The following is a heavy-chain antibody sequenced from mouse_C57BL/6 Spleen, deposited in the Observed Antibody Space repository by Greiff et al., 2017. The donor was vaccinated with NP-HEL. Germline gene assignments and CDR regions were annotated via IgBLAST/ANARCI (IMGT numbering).Heavy chain of an antibody. J-gene: IGHJ2*01. D-gene: IGHD1-1*01. CDR2: IRNKANGYTT. CDR3: ERERYYYGSSFYFDY. CDR1: GFTFTDYY. V-gene: IGHV7-3*01. Sequence: EVKVEESGGGLVQPGGSLSLSCAASGFTFTDYYMSWVRQPPGKALEWLGFIRNKANGYTTEYSASVMGRFTISRDNSQSILYLQMNALRAEDSATYYCERERYYYGSSFYFDYGGQGTTLTVSS.